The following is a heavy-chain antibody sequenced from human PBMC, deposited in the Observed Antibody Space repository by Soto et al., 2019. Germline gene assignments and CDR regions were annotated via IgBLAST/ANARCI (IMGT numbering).Heavy chain of an antibody. J-gene: IGHJ5*02. V-gene: IGHV4-34*01. CDR2: INHSGST. CDR1: GGSFSGYY. D-gene: IGHD3-10*01. CDR3: ACTMVRGVIITGWFDP. Sequence: PSETLSLTCAVYGGSFSGYYWSWIRQPPGKGLEWIGEINHSGSTNYNPSLKSRVTISVDTSKNQFSLKLSSVTAADTAVYYCACTMVRGVIITGWFDPWGQGTLVTVSS.